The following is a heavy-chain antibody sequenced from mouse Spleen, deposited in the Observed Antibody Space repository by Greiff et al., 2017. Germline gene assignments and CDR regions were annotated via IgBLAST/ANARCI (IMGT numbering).Heavy chain of an antibody. Sequence: LVESGASVKLSCKASGYTFTSYWMHWVKQRPGQGLEWNGEINPSNGRTNYNEKFKSKATLTVDKSSSTAYMQLSSLTSEDSAVYYCARSYYGSSHGAMDYWGQGTSVTVSS. V-gene: IGHV1S81*02. D-gene: IGHD1-1*01. CDR1: GYTFTSYW. CDR3: ARSYYGSSHGAMDY. J-gene: IGHJ4*01. CDR2: INPSNGRT.